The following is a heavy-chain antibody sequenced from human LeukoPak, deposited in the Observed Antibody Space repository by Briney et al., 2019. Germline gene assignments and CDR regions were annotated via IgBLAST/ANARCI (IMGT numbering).Heavy chain of an antibody. D-gene: IGHD2-2*01. CDR3: ARDRWYCSSTSCGYYYGMDV. J-gene: IGHJ6*04. CDR2: ISSSSSYI. V-gene: IGHV3-21*01. Sequence: GGSLRLSCAASGFTFSSYSMNWVRQAPGKGLEWVSSISSSSSYIYYADSVKGRFTISRDNAKNSLYLQMNSLRAEDTAVYYCARDRWYCSSTSCGYYYGMDVWGKGTTVTVSS. CDR1: GFTFSSYS.